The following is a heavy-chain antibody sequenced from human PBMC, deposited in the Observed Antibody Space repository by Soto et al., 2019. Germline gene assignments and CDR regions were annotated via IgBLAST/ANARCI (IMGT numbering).Heavy chain of an antibody. V-gene: IGHV1-8*01. Sequence: XSVKVSCKASGYTFTSYDIHLVRQATGQGLEWMGWMNPNSGNTGYAQKFQGRVTMTRNTSISTAYMELSSLRSEDTAVYYCARVVGARQGGDWGQGTLVTVSS. CDR1: GYTFTSYD. D-gene: IGHD1-26*01. CDR3: ARVVGARQGGD. J-gene: IGHJ4*02. CDR2: MNPNSGNT.